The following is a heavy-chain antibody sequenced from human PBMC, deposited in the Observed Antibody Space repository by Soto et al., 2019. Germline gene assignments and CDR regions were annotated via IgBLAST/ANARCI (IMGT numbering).Heavy chain of an antibody. D-gene: IGHD3-10*01. Sequence: QVQLVESGGGVVQPGGSLSLSCAASGFTFSGHGMHWVRQAPGKGLEWVTIIGINGIKKDYIDSVKGRFTVSRDNSRNSLSLQMNSLRAEDTAVYFCARFTGTGSDNQGRLDYWGQGNVVTVSS. CDR2: IGINGIKK. V-gene: IGHV3-30*19. J-gene: IGHJ4*02. CDR1: GFTFSGHG. CDR3: ARFTGTGSDNQGRLDY.